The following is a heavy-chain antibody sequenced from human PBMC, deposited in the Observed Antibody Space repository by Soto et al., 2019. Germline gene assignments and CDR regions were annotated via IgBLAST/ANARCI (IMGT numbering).Heavy chain of an antibody. J-gene: IGHJ6*02. Sequence: QVQLVQSGAEVKKPGSSVKVSCKASGGTFSSYAISWVRQAPGQGLEWMGGIIPISGTANYAQKFQGRVTITAEESTSTAYMEPSSLRSEDTAVYYCARSQGSSTSLEIYYYYYYGMDVWGQGTTVTVSS. D-gene: IGHD2-2*01. CDR3: ARSQGSSTSLEIYYYYYYGMDV. CDR1: GGTFSSYA. CDR2: IIPISGTA. V-gene: IGHV1-69*01.